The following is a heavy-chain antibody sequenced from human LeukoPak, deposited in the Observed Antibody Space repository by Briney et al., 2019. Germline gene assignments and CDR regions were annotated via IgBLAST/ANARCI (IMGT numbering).Heavy chain of an antibody. J-gene: IGHJ4*02. D-gene: IGHD2-2*01. CDR3: ARDQDGRYCSSTSCYIGAFDY. Sequence: GGSLRLSCAASGFTFSDYYMTWIRQAPGKGLEWISYIDSSGGTIYYADSVKGRFTISRDNAKNSLYPQMDSLRAEDTAVYYCARDQDGRYCSSTSCYIGAFDYWGQGTLVTVSS. CDR2: IDSSGGTI. V-gene: IGHV3-11*01. CDR1: GFTFSDYY.